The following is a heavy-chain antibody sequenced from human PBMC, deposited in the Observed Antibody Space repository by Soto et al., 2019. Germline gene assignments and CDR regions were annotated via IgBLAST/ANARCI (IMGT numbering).Heavy chain of an antibody. CDR3: ARVVATMVRGVSWLYYFDY. J-gene: IGHJ4*02. V-gene: IGHV4-34*01. CDR2: INHSGST. CDR1: GGSFSGYY. Sequence: LSLTCAVYGGSFSGYYWSWIRQPPWKGLEWIGEINHSGSTNYNPSLKSRVTISVDTSKNQFSLKLSSVTAADTAVYYCARVVATMVRGVSWLYYFDYWGQGTLVTVS. D-gene: IGHD3-10*01.